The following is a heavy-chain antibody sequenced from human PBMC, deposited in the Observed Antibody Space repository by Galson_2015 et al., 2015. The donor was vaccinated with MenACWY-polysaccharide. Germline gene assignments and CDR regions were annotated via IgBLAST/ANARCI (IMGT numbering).Heavy chain of an antibody. CDR2: ISWNSGSI. CDR3: AKGLHDYSYYYFDY. V-gene: IGHV3-9*01. CDR1: GFTFDDYA. D-gene: IGHD4-11*01. Sequence: SLRLSCAVSGFTFDDYAMHWVRQAPGKGLEWVSGISWNSGSIDYADSVKGRFTISRDNAKNSLYLQMNSLRAEDTALYYCAKGLHDYSYYYFDYWGQGTLVTVSS. J-gene: IGHJ4*02.